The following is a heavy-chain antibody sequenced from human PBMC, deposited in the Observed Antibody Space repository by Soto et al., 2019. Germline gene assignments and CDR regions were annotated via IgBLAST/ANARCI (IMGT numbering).Heavy chain of an antibody. Sequence: GGSLRLSCAASGFTFSSYGMHWVRQAPGKGLEWVAVISYDGSNKYYADSVKGRFTISRDNSKNTLYLQMNSLRAEDTAVYYCATPLYGDYPIDYWGQGTLVTVSS. CDR2: ISYDGSNK. J-gene: IGHJ4*02. V-gene: IGHV3-30*03. CDR1: GFTFSSYG. CDR3: ATPLYGDYPIDY. D-gene: IGHD4-17*01.